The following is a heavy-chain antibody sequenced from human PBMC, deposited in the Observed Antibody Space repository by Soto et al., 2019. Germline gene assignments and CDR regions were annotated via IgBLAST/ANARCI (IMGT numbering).Heavy chain of an antibody. CDR3: ARYPYCSSTSCKYDFDE. D-gene: IGHD2-2*01. J-gene: IGHJ4*02. CDR2: IWYDGSNK. CDR1: GFTFSSDD. V-gene: IGHV3-33*01. Sequence: SLILSCAASGFTFSSDDMHWVRQAPGKGLEWVAVIWYDGSNKYYADSVKGRFTISRDNSKNTLYLQMNSLRDEDTAVYYCARYPYCSSTSCKYDFDEWGQGTLVRVSS.